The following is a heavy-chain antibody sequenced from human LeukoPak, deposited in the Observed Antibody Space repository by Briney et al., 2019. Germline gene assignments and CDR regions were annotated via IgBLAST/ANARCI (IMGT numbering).Heavy chain of an antibody. D-gene: IGHD6-13*01. Sequence: ASVKGSFKASVYTCTSYGISWLQPAPGYGCEWMVWIIAYNVNTNSAQKLQGRVTMTTATSPSTAYMELRSLRSDDTAVYYCARAGARSWNNWFDPWGQGTAVTVSS. V-gene: IGHV1-18*01. CDR2: IIAYNVNT. CDR1: VYTCTSYG. CDR3: ARAGARSWNNWFDP. J-gene: IGHJ5*02.